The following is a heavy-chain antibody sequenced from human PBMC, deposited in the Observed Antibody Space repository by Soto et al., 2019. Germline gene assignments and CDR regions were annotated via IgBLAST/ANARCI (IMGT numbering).Heavy chain of an antibody. D-gene: IGHD5-12*01. CDR3: ARGVDSGYDRYYYYYYGMDV. Sequence: GGSLRLSCAASGFTFSSYWMHWVRQAPGKGLVWVSRIYSAGSSKSYADSVKGRFTMSRDNAKNTLYLQMNSLRAEDTAVYYCARGVDSGYDRYYYYYYGMDVWGQGTTVTVSS. J-gene: IGHJ6*02. CDR1: GFTFSSYW. V-gene: IGHV3-74*01. CDR2: IYSAGSSK.